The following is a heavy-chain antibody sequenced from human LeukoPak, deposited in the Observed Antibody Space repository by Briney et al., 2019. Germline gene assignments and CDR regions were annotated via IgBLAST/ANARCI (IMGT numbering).Heavy chain of an antibody. CDR2: ISAGGGST. CDR3: SKGHSSSWSDWFDP. Sequence: GGSLRLSCVASGYTFSSYAMSWVRQAPGKGLEWVSTISAGGGSTYYADSVKGRFSISRDNSKITLYLQMNSLRAEDTAVYYCSKGHSSSWSDWFDPWGQGTLVTVSS. D-gene: IGHD6-13*01. V-gene: IGHV3-23*01. CDR1: GYTFSSYA. J-gene: IGHJ5*02.